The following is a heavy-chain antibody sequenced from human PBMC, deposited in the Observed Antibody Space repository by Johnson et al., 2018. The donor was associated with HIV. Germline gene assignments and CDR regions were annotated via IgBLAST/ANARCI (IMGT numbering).Heavy chain of an antibody. CDR3: ARDPRGSLRRRVGATYSAFDI. CDR1: RFTFDDYA. Sequence: VQLVESGGVVVHPGGSLRLSCETSRFTFDDYAMHWVRQAPGKGLEWVSLINWDGDSTYYADSVKGRFTIPRDHSKNTLYLQMNSLRDEDTAVYYCARDPRGSLRRRVGATYSAFDIWGQGTMVTVSS. V-gene: IGHV3-43D*03. J-gene: IGHJ3*02. D-gene: IGHD1-26*01. CDR2: INWDGDST.